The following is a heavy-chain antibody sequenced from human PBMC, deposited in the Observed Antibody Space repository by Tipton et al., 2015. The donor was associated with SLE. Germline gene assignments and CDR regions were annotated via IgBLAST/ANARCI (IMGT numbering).Heavy chain of an antibody. J-gene: IGHJ4*02. D-gene: IGHD4-17*01. CDR2: IYSSGST. Sequence: TLSLTCTVSGGSINSDTYYWNWIRQPAGKGLEWIGRIYSSGSTSYNPSLKSRVTISVDTSKNQFSLKLSSVTAADTAVYYCARRSHTVTTSFYFDSWGQGTLVTVSS. CDR1: GGSINSDTYY. CDR3: ARRSHTVTTSFYFDS. V-gene: IGHV4-61*02.